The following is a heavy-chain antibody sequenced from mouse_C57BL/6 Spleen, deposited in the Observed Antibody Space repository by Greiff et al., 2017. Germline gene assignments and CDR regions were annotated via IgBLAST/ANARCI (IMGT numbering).Heavy chain of an antibody. CDR1: GYSFTDYN. Sequence: VHVKQSGPELVKPGASVKISCKASGYSFTDYNMNWVKQSNGKSLEWIGVINPNYGTTSYNQKFKGKATLTVDQSSSTAYMQLNSLTSEDSAVYYCARMITTRNYFDYWGQGTTLTVSS. V-gene: IGHV1-39*01. D-gene: IGHD2-4*01. CDR2: INPNYGTT. J-gene: IGHJ2*01. CDR3: ARMITTRNYFDY.